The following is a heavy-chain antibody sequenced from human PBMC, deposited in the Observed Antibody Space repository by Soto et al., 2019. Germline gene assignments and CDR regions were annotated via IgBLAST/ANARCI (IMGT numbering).Heavy chain of an antibody. CDR1: GYTFTSYG. CDR2: ISAYNGNT. CDR3: ARDPRGYALYYYYGMDV. J-gene: IGHJ6*02. D-gene: IGHD5-12*01. V-gene: IGHV1-18*01. Sequence: QVQLVQSGAEVKKPGASVKVSCKASGYTFTSYGISWVRQAPGQGLEWMGWISAYNGNTNYAQKLQGRVTITXHTSXSXASMELRSLRSDATAVYYCARDPRGYALYYYYGMDVWGQGTTVTVSS.